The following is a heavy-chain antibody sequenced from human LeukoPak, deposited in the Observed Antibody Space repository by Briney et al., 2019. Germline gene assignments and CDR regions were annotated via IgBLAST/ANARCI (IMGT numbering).Heavy chain of an antibody. J-gene: IGHJ4*02. V-gene: IGHV1-2*02. D-gene: IGHD3-10*01. CDR3: ATYQYDSGTYLDY. CDR2: INPNSGGT. Sequence: ASVKVSCKASGYTFTGYYIHWVRQAPGQGLEWMGWINPNSGGTNYAQKFQGRVTMTRDTSISTAYMELSRLRSDDTAVYHCATYQYDSGTYLDYLGQGTLDTVSS. CDR1: GYTFTGYY.